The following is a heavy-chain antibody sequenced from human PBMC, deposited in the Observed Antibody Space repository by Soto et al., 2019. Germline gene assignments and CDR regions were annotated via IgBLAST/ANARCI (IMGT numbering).Heavy chain of an antibody. Sequence: GASVKVSCKASGYTFTGYYMHWVRQAPGQGLEWMGWINPNSGGTNYAQKFQGWVTMTRDTSISTAYMELSRLRSDDTAVYYCARGPPDYERLIFDYCGKGNLVT. CDR1: GYTFTGYY. V-gene: IGHV1-2*04. CDR3: ARGPPDYERLIFDY. D-gene: IGHD1-1*01. CDR2: INPNSGGT. J-gene: IGHJ4*02.